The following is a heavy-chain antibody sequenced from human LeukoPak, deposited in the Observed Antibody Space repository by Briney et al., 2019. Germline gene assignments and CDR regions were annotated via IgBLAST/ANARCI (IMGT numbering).Heavy chain of an antibody. Sequence: GSLRLSRSTSGFTLKSLSIGWVRQAPGEGLEVGSTISGSGGSTYYADSVKGRFTISRDNSKNTLYLQMNSLRAEDTAVYYCAKDPSYYGDYGRSDYWGQGTLVTVSS. J-gene: IGHJ4*02. D-gene: IGHD4-17*01. V-gene: IGHV3-23*01. CDR3: AKDPSYYGDYGRSDY. CDR2: ISGSGGST. CDR1: GFTLKSLS.